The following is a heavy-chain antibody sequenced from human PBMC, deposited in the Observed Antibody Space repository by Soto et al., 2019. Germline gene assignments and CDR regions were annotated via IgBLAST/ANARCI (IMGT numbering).Heavy chain of an antibody. CDR3: ARQLSGSSPFDY. CDR2: ISSSSSYI. D-gene: IGHD6-13*01. J-gene: IGHJ4*02. V-gene: IGHV3-21*01. CDR1: GFTFSSYS. Sequence: VGSLRLSCAASGFTFSSYSMNWVRQAPGKGLEWVSSISSSSSYIYYADSVKGRFTISRDNAKNSLYLQMNSLRAEDTAVYYCARQLSGSSPFDYWGQGTLVTVSS.